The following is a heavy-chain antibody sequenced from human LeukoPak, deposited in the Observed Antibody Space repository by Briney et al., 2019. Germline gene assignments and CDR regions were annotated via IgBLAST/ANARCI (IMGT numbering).Heavy chain of an antibody. Sequence: PGGSPRLSCAASGFTFSSYAMSWVRQAPGKGLEWVSAISGSGGSTYYADSVKGRFTISRDNSKNTLYLQMNSLRAEDTAVYYCAKVEEYSSGWIDYWGQGTLVTVSS. V-gene: IGHV3-23*01. J-gene: IGHJ4*02. CDR3: AKVEEYSSGWIDY. CDR1: GFTFSSYA. CDR2: ISGSGGST. D-gene: IGHD6-19*01.